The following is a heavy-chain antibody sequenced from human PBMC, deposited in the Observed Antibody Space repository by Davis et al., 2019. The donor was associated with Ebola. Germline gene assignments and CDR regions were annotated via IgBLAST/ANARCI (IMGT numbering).Heavy chain of an antibody. J-gene: IGHJ6*04. CDR1: GYTFTSYY. D-gene: IGHD2-8*01. CDR2: INPSGGST. Sequence: AASVKVSCKASGYTFTSYYMHWVRQAPGQGLEWMGIINPSGGSTSYAQKFQGRVTMTRDTSISTAYMELSRLRSDDTAVYYCARDPPYCTNGVCYTNYYYGMDVWGKGTTVTVSS. V-gene: IGHV1-46*01. CDR3: ARDPPYCTNGVCYTNYYYGMDV.